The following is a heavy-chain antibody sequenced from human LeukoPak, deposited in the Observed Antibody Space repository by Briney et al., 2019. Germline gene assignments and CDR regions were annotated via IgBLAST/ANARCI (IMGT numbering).Heavy chain of an antibody. CDR3: ARQVNYYYYYMDV. J-gene: IGHJ6*03. CDR1: GGFISGSNYY. Sequence: SETLSLTCTFSGGFISGSNYYWAWIRQTPGKGLEWIASIYYSGSTSYNPSLKNRVTISVDTSKNQFSLKLSSVTAADTAVYYCARQVNYYYYYMDVWGKETTVTVSS. CDR2: IYYSGST. V-gene: IGHV4-39*07.